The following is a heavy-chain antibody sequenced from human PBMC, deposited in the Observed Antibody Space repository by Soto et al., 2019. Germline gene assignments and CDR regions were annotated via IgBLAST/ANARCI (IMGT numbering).Heavy chain of an antibody. Sequence: GGSLRLSCAASGFTFSDYYMSWIRQAPGKGLEWVSYISSSSSYTNYADSVKGRFTISRDNAKNSLYLQMNSLRAEDTAVYYCARLSGDHSAFFSYGVDAWGQGTTVTVSS. D-gene: IGHD2-21*01. V-gene: IGHV3-11*03. CDR1: GFTFSDYY. CDR2: ISSSSSYT. J-gene: IGHJ6*02. CDR3: ARLSGDHSAFFSYGVDA.